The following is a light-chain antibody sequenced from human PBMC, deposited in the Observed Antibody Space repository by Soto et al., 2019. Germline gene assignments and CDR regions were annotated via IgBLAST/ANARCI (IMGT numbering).Light chain of an antibody. V-gene: IGKV1-5*03. CDR1: QSISSW. J-gene: IGKJ1*01. CDR2: KAS. CDR3: QQYNSYSRT. Sequence: DIPMTQSPSTLSASVGDRVTITCRASQSISSWLAWYQQKPGKAPKLLIYKASSLESGVPSRFSGSESGTEFTLTISSLQPDDFGTYYCQQYNSYSRTFGQGTKVEIK.